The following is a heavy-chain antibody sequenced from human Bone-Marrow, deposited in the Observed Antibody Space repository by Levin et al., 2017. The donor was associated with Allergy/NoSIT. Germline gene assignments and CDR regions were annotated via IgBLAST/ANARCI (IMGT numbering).Heavy chain of an antibody. CDR1: GFTFSSYG. V-gene: IGHV3-33*01. Sequence: GESLKISCAASGFTFSSYGMHWVRQAPGKGLEWVAVIWYDGSNKYYADSVKGRFTISRDNSKNTLYLQMNSLRAEDTAVYYCARGGWFRELLTFDYWGQGTLVTVSS. CDR3: ARGGWFRELLTFDY. J-gene: IGHJ4*02. CDR2: IWYDGSNK. D-gene: IGHD3-10*01.